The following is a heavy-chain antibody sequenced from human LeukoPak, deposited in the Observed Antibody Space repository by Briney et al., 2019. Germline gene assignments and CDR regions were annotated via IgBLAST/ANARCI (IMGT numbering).Heavy chain of an antibody. V-gene: IGHV4-38-2*01. CDR2: IYHSGST. CDR1: GYSISSGYY. Sequence: PPETLSLTCAVSGYSISSGYYWGWIRQPPGKGLEWIGGIYHSGSTYYNPSLKSRVTISVDTSKNQFSLKLSSVTAADTAVYYCARLTGGSFVFDYWGQGTLVTVSS. CDR3: ARLTGGSFVFDY. J-gene: IGHJ4*02. D-gene: IGHD1-26*01.